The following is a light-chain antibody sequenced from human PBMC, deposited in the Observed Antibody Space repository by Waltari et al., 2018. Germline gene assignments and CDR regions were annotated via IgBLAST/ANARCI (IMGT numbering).Light chain of an antibody. CDR2: GAS. V-gene: IGKV3-20*01. Sequence: EIVLTQSPGTLSLSPGERATLPCRASQSVSSSYLAWYQQKPGQAPRLLCYGASSRATGIPDRFSGSGSGTDFTLTISRLGPEDFAVYYCQQYGSSPWTFGQGTKVEIK. CDR3: QQYGSSPWT. J-gene: IGKJ1*01. CDR1: QSVSSSY.